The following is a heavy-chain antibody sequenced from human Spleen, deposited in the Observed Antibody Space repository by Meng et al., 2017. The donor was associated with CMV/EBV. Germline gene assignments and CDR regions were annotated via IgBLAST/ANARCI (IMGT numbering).Heavy chain of an antibody. CDR1: GGSFSGYY. V-gene: IGHV4-34*01. CDR3: ARGGTFEYSSTDYYYYCMDV. D-gene: IGHD6-6*01. CDR2: INHSGST. J-gene: IGHJ6*02. Sequence: SETLSLTCAVYGGSFSGYYWSWIRQPPGKGLEWIGEINHSGSTNYNPSLKSRVTISVDTSKNQFSLKLSSVTAADTAVYYCARGGTFEYSSTDYYYYCMDVWGQGTTVTVSS.